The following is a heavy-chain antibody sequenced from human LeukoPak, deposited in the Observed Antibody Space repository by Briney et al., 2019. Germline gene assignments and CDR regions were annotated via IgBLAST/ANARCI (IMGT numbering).Heavy chain of an antibody. J-gene: IGHJ4*02. Sequence: ASVKVSCKASGYTFTSYAMNWVRQAPGQGLEWMGWINTNTGNPTYAQGFTGRFVFSLDTSVSTAYLQISSLKAEDTAVYYCASALTGGYGSGSTSLIADLDYWGQGTLVTVSS. CDR2: INTNTGNP. D-gene: IGHD3-10*01. CDR1: GYTFTSYA. CDR3: ASALTGGYGSGSTSLIADLDY. V-gene: IGHV7-4-1*02.